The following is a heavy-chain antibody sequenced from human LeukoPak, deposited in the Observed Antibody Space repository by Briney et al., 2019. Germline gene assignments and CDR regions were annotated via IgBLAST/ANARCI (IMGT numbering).Heavy chain of an antibody. Sequence: SETLSLTCAVYGGSFSGYYWSWIRQPPGKGLEWIGEINHSGSTNYNPSLKSRVTISVDTSKNQFSLKLSSVTAADTAVYYCARDWGTPVTPSGAFDIWGQGTMVTVSS. D-gene: IGHD4-17*01. CDR3: ARDWGTPVTPSGAFDI. J-gene: IGHJ3*02. CDR1: GGSFSGYY. V-gene: IGHV4-34*01. CDR2: INHSGST.